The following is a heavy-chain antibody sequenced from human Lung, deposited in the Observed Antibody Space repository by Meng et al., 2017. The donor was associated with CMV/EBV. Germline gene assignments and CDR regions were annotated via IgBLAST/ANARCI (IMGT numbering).Heavy chain of an antibody. V-gene: IGHV4-59*03. J-gene: IGHJ4*02. CDR3: ATLATLNTHRFDN. CDR2: VYYSGGN. D-gene: IGHD1-1*01. CDR1: GGFISSYH. Sequence: LXCTVAGGFISSYHWSWLRQPPGKGLEWIGHVYYSGGNNYNPSLKSRVTTSLDKSKNQFSLNLTSVTAADTAVYYCATLATLNTHRFDNSGQGLLVTVSS.